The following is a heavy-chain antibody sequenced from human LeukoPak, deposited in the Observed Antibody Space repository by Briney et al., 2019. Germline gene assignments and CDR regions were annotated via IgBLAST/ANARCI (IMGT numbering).Heavy chain of an antibody. CDR3: ARDVNNYFDY. J-gene: IGHJ4*02. V-gene: IGHV3-30*03. CDR2: ISHDLTYQ. CDR1: GFIFTAYG. Sequence: TGGSLRLSCAASGFIFTAYGMHWVRQAPGKGLEWVAVISHDLTYQAYADSVKGRFTISRDDSKNTLYVQMNSLRPEDTAFYYCARDVNNYFDYWGLGTLVTVSS.